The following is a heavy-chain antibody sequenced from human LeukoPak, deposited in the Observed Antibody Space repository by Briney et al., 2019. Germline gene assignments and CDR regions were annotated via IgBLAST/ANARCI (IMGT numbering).Heavy chain of an antibody. CDR2: INPNSGGT. CDR3: ARGYRDSSGYRY. Sequence: ASVKVSCKASGYTFTCYYMHWVRQAPGQGLEWMGWINPNSGGTNYAQKFQGRVTMTRDTTISTAYMGLSRLRSDGTAVYYCARGYRDSSGYRYWGQGTLVTVSS. V-gene: IGHV1-2*02. CDR1: GYTFTCYY. D-gene: IGHD3-22*01. J-gene: IGHJ4*02.